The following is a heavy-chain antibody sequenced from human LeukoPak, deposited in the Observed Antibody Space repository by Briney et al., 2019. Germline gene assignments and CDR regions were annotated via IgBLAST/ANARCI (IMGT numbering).Heavy chain of an antibody. Sequence: ASLKVSCKASGYTFTNYDINWVRQSTGQGLEWMGWMNPNSGNTGYAQKFQGRVTMARNTSISTAYMELSSLRSEDTAVYYCARVNCSSTSCRSKFLDYWGQGTLVTVSS. J-gene: IGHJ4*02. CDR1: GYTFTNYD. D-gene: IGHD2-2*01. CDR2: MNPNSGNT. V-gene: IGHV1-8*01. CDR3: ARVNCSSTSCRSKFLDY.